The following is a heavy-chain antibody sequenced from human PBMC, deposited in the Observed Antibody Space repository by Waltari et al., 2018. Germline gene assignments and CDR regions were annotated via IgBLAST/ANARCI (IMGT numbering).Heavy chain of an antibody. D-gene: IGHD2-2*01. CDR2: FYYPGNI. CDR1: GGSGRTTSYS. J-gene: IGHJ6*02. V-gene: IGHV4-39*02. CDR3: ARLSGYCDDTGCYGHYAMDV. Sequence: QLQLQESGPGLVKPSETLSLTCTVSGGSGRTTSYSWAWVRQSPGKGLEWIGTFYYPGNIYYNPSLTSRVTISVDSPQNHLSLRLSSVTAADTAVYYCARLSGYCDDTGCYGHYAMDVWGQGTTVTVSS.